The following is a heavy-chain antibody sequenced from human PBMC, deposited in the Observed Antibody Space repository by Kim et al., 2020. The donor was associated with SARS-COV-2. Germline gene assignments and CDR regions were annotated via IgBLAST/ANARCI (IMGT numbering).Heavy chain of an antibody. V-gene: IGHV3-30*04. CDR1: GFTFSSYA. Sequence: GGSLRLSCAASGFTFSSYAMHWVRQAPGKGLEWVAVISYDGSNKYYADSVKGRFTISRDNSKNTLYLQMNSLRAEDTAVYYCARDNPHPYCSSTSCPNLPDYWGQGTLVTVSS. CDR2: ISYDGSNK. D-gene: IGHD2-2*01. J-gene: IGHJ4*02. CDR3: ARDNPHPYCSSTSCPNLPDY.